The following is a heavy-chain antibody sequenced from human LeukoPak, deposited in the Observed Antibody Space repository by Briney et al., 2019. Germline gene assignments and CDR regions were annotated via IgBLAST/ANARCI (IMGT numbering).Heavy chain of an antibody. CDR2: IYPGDSDT. CDR3: ARGIYGSGSYYNVFDWFDP. CDR1: GYSFTSYW. Sequence: GESLKISCKGSGYSFTSYWIGWVRQMPGKGLEWMGIIYPGDSDTRYSPSFQGQVTISADKSISTAYLQWSSLKASGTAMYYCARGIYGSGSYYNVFDWFDPWGQGTLVTVSS. V-gene: IGHV5-51*01. D-gene: IGHD3-10*01. J-gene: IGHJ5*02.